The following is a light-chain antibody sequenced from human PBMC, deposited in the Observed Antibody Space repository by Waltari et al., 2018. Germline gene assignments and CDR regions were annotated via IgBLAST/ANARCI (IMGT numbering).Light chain of an antibody. CDR1: QSISSW. CDR2: KAS. Sequence: DIQMTQSPYTLSASVGDRDTNTYRASQSISSWLAWYQQKPGKAPKLLIYKASSLESGVPSRFSGSGSGTEFTLTISSLQPDDFATYYCQQYNSYSPVTFGQGTKLEI. V-gene: IGKV1-5*03. J-gene: IGKJ2*01. CDR3: QQYNSYSPVT.